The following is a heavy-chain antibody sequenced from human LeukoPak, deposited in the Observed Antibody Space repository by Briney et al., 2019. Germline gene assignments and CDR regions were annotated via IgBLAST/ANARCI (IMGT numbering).Heavy chain of an antibody. Sequence: SGESLKISCKGSGYSFTSYWIAWVRPMPGKGLEYMGILYPGDSDTRYSPSFQGQVAISVDKSISTAYLQWSSLKASDTAMYYCARLQCSGDTCSKAFDIWGQGTMVTVSS. D-gene: IGHD2-15*01. CDR2: LYPGDSDT. CDR1: GYSFTSYW. J-gene: IGHJ3*02. V-gene: IGHV5-51*01. CDR3: ARLQCSGDTCSKAFDI.